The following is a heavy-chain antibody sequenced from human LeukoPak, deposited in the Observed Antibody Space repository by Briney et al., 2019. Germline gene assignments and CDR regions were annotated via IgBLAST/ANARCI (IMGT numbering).Heavy chain of an antibody. V-gene: IGHV3-11*04. D-gene: IGHD3-22*01. J-gene: IGHJ4*02. CDR1: GFTVSTNY. CDR3: TTLGYHLDS. Sequence: GGSLRLSCAASGFTVSTNYMSWVRQAPGKGLEWVSYISGTDSTTYYADSVKGRFTISRDNARNSLYLQMNSLRVEDTALYYCTTLGYHLDSWGQGTLVTVSS. CDR2: ISGTDSTT.